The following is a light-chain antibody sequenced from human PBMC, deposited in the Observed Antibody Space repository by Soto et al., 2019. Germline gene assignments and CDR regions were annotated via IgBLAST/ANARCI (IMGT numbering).Light chain of an antibody. V-gene: IGKV2-28*01. J-gene: IGKJ2*01. CDR2: LAS. Sequence: DIVMTQSPLSLPVTPGEPASISCRSSQSLLHSNGKNYVDWYLQKPGQSPQLLIYLASTRASGVPDRFSGSGSGTDFTLRISRVEAGDVGIYYCLQDLQTPRTFGQGTKVEIK. CDR1: QSLLHSNGKNY. CDR3: LQDLQTPRT.